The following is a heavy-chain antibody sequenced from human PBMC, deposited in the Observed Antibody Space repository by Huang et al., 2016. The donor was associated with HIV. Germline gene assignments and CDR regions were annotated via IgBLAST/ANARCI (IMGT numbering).Heavy chain of an antibody. D-gene: IGHD2-15*01. CDR1: GGSIRRHH. V-gene: IGHV4-59*11. CDR3: ARVARGPNWYFDL. J-gene: IGHJ2*01. Sequence: QVLVQESGPGLAKPSETLSLTCTVSGGSIRRHHWSWIRQAPGKGLEWIGTMFYSGSTKTNPYLKSRVTISVDTSKNQISLGLASVTAADSAVYFCARVARGPNWYFDLWGRGTLVTVSS. CDR2: MFYSGST.